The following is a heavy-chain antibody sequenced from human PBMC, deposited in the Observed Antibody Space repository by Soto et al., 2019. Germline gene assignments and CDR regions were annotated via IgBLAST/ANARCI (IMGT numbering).Heavy chain of an antibody. V-gene: IGHV1-69*13. CDR2: IIPIFGTA. J-gene: IGHJ6*02. Sequence: SVKVSCKASGGTFSSYAISWVRQAPGQGLEWMGGIIPIFGTANYAQKFQGRVTITADESTSTAYMELSSLRSEDTAVYYCARGGLPRYCSSTSCPLDVWGQGTTVTVSS. CDR3: ARGGLPRYCSSTSCPLDV. CDR1: GGTFSSYA. D-gene: IGHD2-2*01.